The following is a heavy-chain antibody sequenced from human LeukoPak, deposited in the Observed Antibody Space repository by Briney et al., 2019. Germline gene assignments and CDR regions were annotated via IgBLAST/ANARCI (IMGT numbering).Heavy chain of an antibody. CDR3: ARHIGGGIEDMDV. Sequence: PSETLSFPCFSSGGSLGLYSWSGFRQSPGKGLKWFGYIYVTGSTRYNPYLQSRVTISVDTSRNQFFLKMSSVTAADTAVYYCARHIGGGIEDMDVWGTGTKVTVSS. D-gene: IGHD3-16*02. CDR1: GGSLGLYS. J-gene: IGHJ6*03. CDR2: IYVTGST. V-gene: IGHV4-59*08.